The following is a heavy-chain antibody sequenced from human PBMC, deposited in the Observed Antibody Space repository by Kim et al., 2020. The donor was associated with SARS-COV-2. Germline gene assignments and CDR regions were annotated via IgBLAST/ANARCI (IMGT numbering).Heavy chain of an antibody. CDR2: INHSGST. CDR1: GGSFSGYY. CDR3: ARGTVSIVVVPATRFDP. V-gene: IGHV4-34*01. Sequence: SETLSLTCAVYGGSFSGYYWSWIRQPPGKGLEWIGEINHSGSTNYNPSLKSRVTISVDTSKNQFSLKLSSVTAAETAVYYCARGTVSIVVVPATRFDPWG. J-gene: IGHJ5*02. D-gene: IGHD2-2*01.